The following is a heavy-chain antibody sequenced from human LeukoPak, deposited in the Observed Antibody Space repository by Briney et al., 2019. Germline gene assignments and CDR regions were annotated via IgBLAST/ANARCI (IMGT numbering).Heavy chain of an antibody. V-gene: IGHV1-69*06. J-gene: IGHJ4*02. CDR1: GATFISYA. CDR2: IIPIFGTA. Sequence: SVKVSCKASGATFISYAMSWVRQAPGQGLEWMGGIIPIFGTANYAQKFQGRVTITADKSTSTAYMELRSLRSDDTAVYYCATDIVATIGYYWGQGTLVTVSS. CDR3: ATDIVATIGYY. D-gene: IGHD5-12*01.